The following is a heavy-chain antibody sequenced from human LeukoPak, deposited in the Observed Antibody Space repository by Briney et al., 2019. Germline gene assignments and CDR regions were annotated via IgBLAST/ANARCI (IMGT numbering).Heavy chain of an antibody. Sequence: GGSLRLSCAASGFTFSSYWMHWVRQAPGKGLVWVSRVSSDGGITNYADSVKGRFTISRDNAKNTLYLQMNSLRVEDTAVYYCARYCGGDCYGMDVWGQGTTVTVSS. CDR3: ARYCGGDCYGMDV. D-gene: IGHD2-21*02. J-gene: IGHJ6*02. CDR1: GFTFSSYW. CDR2: VSSDGGIT. V-gene: IGHV3-74*01.